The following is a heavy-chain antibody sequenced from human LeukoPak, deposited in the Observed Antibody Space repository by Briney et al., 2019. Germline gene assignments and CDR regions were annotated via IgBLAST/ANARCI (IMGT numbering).Heavy chain of an antibody. J-gene: IGHJ4*02. CDR3: ASLSSGWYKDDY. Sequence: GGSLSLSCAASGFPFSSYSMNWVRQAPGKGLEWVSSIISSSSYIYYEDSVKGGFTSSRDNAKNSLYLQMNSLRAEDTAVYYCASLSSGWYKDDYWGQGTLVTVPA. D-gene: IGHD6-19*01. CDR1: GFPFSSYS. V-gene: IGHV3-21*01. CDR2: IISSSSYI.